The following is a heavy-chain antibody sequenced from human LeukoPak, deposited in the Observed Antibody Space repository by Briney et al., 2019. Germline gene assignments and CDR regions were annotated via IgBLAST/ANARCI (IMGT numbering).Heavy chain of an antibody. V-gene: IGHV5-51*01. CDR3: ARQGYGFSYDY. CDR2: IYPGDSDF. CDR1: GYSFTSYW. J-gene: IGHJ4*02. D-gene: IGHD5-18*01. Sequence: GESLKISCKGSGYSFTSYWIGWVRQMPGKGLEWMGIIYPGDSDFRYSPSFQGQVTMSADKSLNSAYLQWSSLKASDTAMYFCARQGYGFSYDYWGQGTLVTVSS.